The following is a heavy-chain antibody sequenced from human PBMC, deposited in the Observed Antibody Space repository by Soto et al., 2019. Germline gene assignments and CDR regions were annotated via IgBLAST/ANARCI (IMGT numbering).Heavy chain of an antibody. CDR1: GFTFSGYN. V-gene: IGHV3-48*02. CDR3: ARVGINYYYGMDV. D-gene: IGHD3-16*01. J-gene: IGHJ6*02. Sequence: GGSLRLSCAASGFTFSGYNMNWVRQAPGKGLEWVSYISSSSSSIYYEDSVKGRFTISRDNAKNSLYLQMNSLRDEDTAVYYCARVGINYYYGMDVWGQGSTVTGSS. CDR2: ISSSSSSI.